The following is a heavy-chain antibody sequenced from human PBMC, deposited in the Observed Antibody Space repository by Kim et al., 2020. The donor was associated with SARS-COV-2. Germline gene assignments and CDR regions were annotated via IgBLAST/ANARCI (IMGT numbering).Heavy chain of an antibody. Sequence: ASVKVSCKASGYTFTGYYMHWVRQAPGQGLEWMGWINPNSGGTNYAQKFQGRVTMTRDTSISTAYMELSRLRSDDTAVYYCARVRDFWSGYSNWFDPWGQGTLVTVSS. V-gene: IGHV1-2*02. CDR2: INPNSGGT. D-gene: IGHD3-3*01. CDR3: ARVRDFWSGYSNWFDP. J-gene: IGHJ5*02. CDR1: GYTFTGYY.